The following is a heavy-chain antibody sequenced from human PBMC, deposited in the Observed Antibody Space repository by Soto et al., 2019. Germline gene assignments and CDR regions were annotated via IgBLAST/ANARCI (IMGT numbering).Heavy chain of an antibody. J-gene: IGHJ4*01. CDR2: LYWNDDQ. Sequence: QITLKESGPTLVEPTQTLTLTCTFSGFSLSPFGMGVGWVRQPPGKALEFLALLYWNDDQRYSPSLRSRVTITRDTSKTQVVLTMTKMAPVDXXTYFCTQKAASGYYF. CDR1: GFSLSPFGMG. V-gene: IGHV2-5*01. CDR3: TQKAASGYYF. D-gene: IGHD6-13*01.